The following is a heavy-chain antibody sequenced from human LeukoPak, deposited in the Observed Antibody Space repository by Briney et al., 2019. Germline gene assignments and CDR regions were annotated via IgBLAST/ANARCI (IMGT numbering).Heavy chain of an antibody. CDR3: AKATLSSSWSPFDY. D-gene: IGHD6-13*01. J-gene: IGHJ4*02. Sequence: GGSLRLSCAASGFTFDDYAMHWVRQAPGKGLEWVSGISWNSGSIGYADSVKGRFTISRDNAKNSLYLQMNSLRAEDTALYYRAKATLSSSWSPFDYWGQGTLVTVSS. CDR1: GFTFDDYA. CDR2: ISWNSGSI. V-gene: IGHV3-9*01.